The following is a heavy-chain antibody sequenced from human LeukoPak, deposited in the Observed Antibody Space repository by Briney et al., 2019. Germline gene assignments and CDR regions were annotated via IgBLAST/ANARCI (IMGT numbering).Heavy chain of an antibody. V-gene: IGHV4-59*01. CDR3: ARGHGNWNYVWFDP. J-gene: IGHJ5*02. Sequence: SETLSLTCTVSGGSISSYYWSWIRQPPGNGLEWIGYIYYSGSTNYNPSLKSRVTISVDTSKNQFSLKLSSVTAAGTAVYYCARGHGNWNYVWFDPWGQGTLVTVSS. CDR1: GGSISSYY. D-gene: IGHD1-7*01. CDR2: IYYSGST.